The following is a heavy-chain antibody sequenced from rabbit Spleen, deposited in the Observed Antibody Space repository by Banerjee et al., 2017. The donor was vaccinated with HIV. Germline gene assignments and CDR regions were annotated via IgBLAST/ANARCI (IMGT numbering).Heavy chain of an antibody. Sequence: QSLEESGGDLVKPGASLTLTCTASGFDFSSSYYMCWVRQAPGKGLEWIACISTGSSGSTYYASWAKGRFTISKTSSTTVTLQMTSLTAADTATYFCARDLVAVIGWNFSLWGPGTLVTVS. CDR2: ISTGSSGST. D-gene: IGHD1-1*01. J-gene: IGHJ6*01. CDR1: GFDFSSSYY. CDR3: ARDLVAVIGWNFSL. V-gene: IGHV1S40*01.